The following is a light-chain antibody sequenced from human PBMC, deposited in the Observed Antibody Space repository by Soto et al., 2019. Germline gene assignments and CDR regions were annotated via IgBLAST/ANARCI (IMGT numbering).Light chain of an antibody. V-gene: IGKV3D-15*01. CDR3: QQHGQWPIT. CDR2: GIS. CDR1: QSVNSN. Sequence: EIVMTQSPATLSVSPGERATLSCXASQSVNSNYLAWYQQKPGQAPRLXIYGISKRATDIPDRFSGSGAGTEFTLTISSLQPEDFATYYCQQHGQWPITFGQGTRLEI. J-gene: IGKJ5*01.